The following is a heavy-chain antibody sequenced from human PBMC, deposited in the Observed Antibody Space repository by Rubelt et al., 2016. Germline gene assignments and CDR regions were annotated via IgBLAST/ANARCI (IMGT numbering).Heavy chain of an antibody. J-gene: IGHJ4*02. CDR2: IYYSGST. Sequence: QLQLQESGPGLVKPSETLSLTCTVSGGSISSSSYYWGWIRQPPGKGLEWIGSIYYSGSTSSNPSLKSRVTLPVDTSENQISLKLSSVTAADTAVYYCARAYYYGSVSYFPVDYWGQGTLVTVSS. V-gene: IGHV4-39*07. D-gene: IGHD3-10*01. CDR3: ARAYYYGSVSYFPVDY. CDR1: GGSISSSSYY.